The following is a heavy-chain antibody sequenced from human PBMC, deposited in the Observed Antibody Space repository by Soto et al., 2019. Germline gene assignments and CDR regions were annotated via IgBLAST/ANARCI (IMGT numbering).Heavy chain of an antibody. Sequence: GGSLRLSCSASVFTFSRYSMTWVRQGPEKGLEWVSEISADGTRTYYADSVKGRFTVSRDNSKNTLYLQMNSLRAEDTAVYYCAQIFDYWGQGTLVTVSS. CDR3: AQIFDY. CDR2: ISADGTRT. J-gene: IGHJ4*02. CDR1: VFTFSRYS. D-gene: IGHD3-3*01. V-gene: IGHV3-23*01.